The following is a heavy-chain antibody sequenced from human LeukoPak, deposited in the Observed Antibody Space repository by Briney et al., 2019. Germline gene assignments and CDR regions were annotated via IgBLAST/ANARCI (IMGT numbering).Heavy chain of an antibody. Sequence: GGSLRLSCAASGFTFSSYGMSWVRQAPGKGLEWVSAISGSGGSTYYADSVKGRFTISRDNAKNSLYLQMNSLRAEDTAVYYCVLYYDILTGYYLPGYWGQGTLVTVSS. CDR1: GFTFSSYG. CDR3: VLYYDILTGYYLPGY. CDR2: ISGSGGST. J-gene: IGHJ4*02. D-gene: IGHD3-9*01. V-gene: IGHV3-23*01.